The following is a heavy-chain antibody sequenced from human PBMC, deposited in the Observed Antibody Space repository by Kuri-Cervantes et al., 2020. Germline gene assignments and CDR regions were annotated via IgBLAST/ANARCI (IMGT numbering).Heavy chain of an antibody. Sequence: GESLKISCAASGFTFSDYYMSWIRQAPGKGLEWVSYISSSGSTIYYADSVKGRFTISRDNAKNSLYLQMNSLRAEDTAVYYCARGRTYYYDSSGYYRKEYFQHWGQGTLVTVSS. CDR3: ARGRTYYYDSSGYYRKEYFQH. D-gene: IGHD3-22*01. J-gene: IGHJ1*01. V-gene: IGHV3-11*04. CDR2: ISSSGSTI. CDR1: GFTFSDYY.